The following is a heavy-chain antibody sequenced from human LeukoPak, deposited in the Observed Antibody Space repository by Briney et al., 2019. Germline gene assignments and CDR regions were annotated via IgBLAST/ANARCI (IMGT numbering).Heavy chain of an antibody. D-gene: IGHD6-19*01. J-gene: IGHJ4*02. CDR1: AFPFSSYG. CDR2: IWHDGSYK. V-gene: IGHV3-33*01. CDR3: ASGDYSSGWHLDY. Sequence: PGGSLRLSCTTSAFPFSSYGMHWVRQAPGKGVEWVAVIWHDGSYKYYADSVKGRFTISRDNSKDTLYLQMNSLKVEDTAVYYCASGDYSSGWHLDYWGQGTLVTVSS.